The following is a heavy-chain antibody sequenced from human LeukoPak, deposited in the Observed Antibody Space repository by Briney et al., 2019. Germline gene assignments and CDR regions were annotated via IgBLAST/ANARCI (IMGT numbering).Heavy chain of an antibody. CDR1: GFTFSSYP. J-gene: IGHJ4*02. Sequence: GGSLRLSCAASGFTFSSYPMHWVRQAPGKGLERVAVISYDGSEKHYADPVKGRFTISRDNSKNTLYLQMNSLRAEDTAVYYCAKSYNGYESKPDYWGQGTLVTVSS. CDR3: AKSYNGYESKPDY. V-gene: IGHV3-30-3*02. D-gene: IGHD5-12*01. CDR2: ISYDGSEK.